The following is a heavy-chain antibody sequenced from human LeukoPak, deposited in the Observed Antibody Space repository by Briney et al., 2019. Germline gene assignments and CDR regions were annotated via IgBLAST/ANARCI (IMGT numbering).Heavy chain of an antibody. CDR3: AKDERSGYYMIFGMDV. CDR1: GFTFSSYG. D-gene: IGHD3-3*01. V-gene: IGHV3-30*18. CDR2: ISYDGSNK. J-gene: IGHJ6*02. Sequence: PGGSLRLSCAASGFTFSSYGMHWVRQAPGKGLEWVAVISYDGSNKYYADSVKGRFTISRDNSKNTLYLQMNSLRAEDTAVYYCAKDERSGYYMIFGMDVWGQGTTVTVSS.